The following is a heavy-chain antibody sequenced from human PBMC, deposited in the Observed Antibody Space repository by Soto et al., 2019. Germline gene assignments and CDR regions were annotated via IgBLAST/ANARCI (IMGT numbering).Heavy chain of an antibody. V-gene: IGHV3-13*01. Sequence: GGSLRLSCAASGFTFSSYDMHWVRQATGKGLEWVSAIGTAGDTYYPGSVKGRFTISRENAKNSLYLQMNSLRAGDTAVYYCARALGRKQWLHEDDAFDIWGQGTMVTVSS. J-gene: IGHJ3*02. CDR1: GFTFSSYD. D-gene: IGHD6-19*01. CDR3: ARALGRKQWLHEDDAFDI. CDR2: IGTAGDT.